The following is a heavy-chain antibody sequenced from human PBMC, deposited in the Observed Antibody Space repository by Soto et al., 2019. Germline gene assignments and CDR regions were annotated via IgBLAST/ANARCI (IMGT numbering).Heavy chain of an antibody. CDR2: ISSSSSYI. J-gene: IGHJ6*02. D-gene: IGHD2-2*02. Sequence: EVQLVESGGGLVKPGGSLRLSCAASGFTFSSYSMNWVRQAPGKGLEWVSSISSSSSYIYYADSVKGRFTISRDNAKNSVYLQMNSLGAEGTAVYYCATAGYCSSTSCYRRSYYYYGMDVWGQGTTVTVSS. CDR1: GFTFSSYS. CDR3: ATAGYCSSTSCYRRSYYYYGMDV. V-gene: IGHV3-21*01.